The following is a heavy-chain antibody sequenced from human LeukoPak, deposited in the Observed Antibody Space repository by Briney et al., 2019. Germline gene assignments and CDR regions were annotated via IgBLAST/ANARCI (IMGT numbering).Heavy chain of an antibody. D-gene: IGHD6-19*01. CDR2: IYYSGST. CDR1: GYSISSGYY. Sequence: SETLSLSCTVSGYSISSGYYWGWIRQPPGKGLEWIGSIYYSGSTYYNPSLKSRVTISVDTSKNQFSLKLSSVTAADTAVYYCARHLVAGPYYYYYYYMDVWGKGTTVTISS. J-gene: IGHJ6*03. V-gene: IGHV4-38-2*02. CDR3: ARHLVAGPYYYYYYYMDV.